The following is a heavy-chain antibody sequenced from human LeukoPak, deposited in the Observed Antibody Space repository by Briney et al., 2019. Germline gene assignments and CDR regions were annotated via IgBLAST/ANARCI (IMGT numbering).Heavy chain of an antibody. V-gene: IGHV1-2*02. Sequence: GTSVKVSCEASGYTFTDYYIHWVRQAPGQGLEWMGWINPNSGGTKYAQKFQGRGTMTRDTSISTAYMDLSRLRSDDTAVYYCASELVRGVNDTFDIWGQGTMVTVSS. CDR3: ASELVRGVNDTFDI. CDR2: INPNSGGT. D-gene: IGHD3-10*01. CDR1: GYTFTDYY. J-gene: IGHJ3*02.